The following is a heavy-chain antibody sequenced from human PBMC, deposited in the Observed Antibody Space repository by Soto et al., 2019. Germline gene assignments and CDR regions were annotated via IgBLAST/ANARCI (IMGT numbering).Heavy chain of an antibody. CDR2: ISSTGGST. J-gene: IGHJ6*02. D-gene: IGHD3-10*01. V-gene: IGHV3-23*01. CDR1: GFTFSRYA. CDR3: AKDLKGSGSLPSYYYGMDV. Sequence: LSCAAYGFTFSRYAMSWVRQAPGKGLEWVSAISSTGGSTYYGDSLKGRFTISRDNSKNTLYLQMHSLRAEDTALYYCAKDLKGSGSLPSYYYGMDVWGQGTTVTVSS.